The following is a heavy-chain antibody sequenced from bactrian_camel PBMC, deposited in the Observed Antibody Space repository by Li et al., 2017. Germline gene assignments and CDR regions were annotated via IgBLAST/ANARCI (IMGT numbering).Heavy chain of an antibody. CDR2: INRDGSAT. D-gene: IGHD2*01. CDR3: ATQYDWDPIVVVTTTPGPLGY. V-gene: IGHV3S6*01. CDR1: GFTFSRYV. Sequence: VQLVESGGGLVQPGGSLRLSCHVAGFTFSRYVFDWVRQVPGKGLEWVSGINRDGSATDYAGSVKGRFTISRDNAENALYLQMNSPESEDTALYYCATQYDWDPIVVVTTTPGPLGYWGQGTQVTVS. J-gene: IGHJ6*01.